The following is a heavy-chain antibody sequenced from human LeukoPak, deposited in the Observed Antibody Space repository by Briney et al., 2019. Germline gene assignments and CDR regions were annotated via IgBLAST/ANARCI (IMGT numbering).Heavy chain of an antibody. CDR2: IYSEGRT. Sequence: GGSLRLSCAAFGSTVRRNYMHGVRQAPGKGLEWVSVIYSEGRTFYADSVKARFTISRDNSKNTLYLQMHSLRAEDTAVYYCARASLYGSGSYYSDYWGQGTLVTVSS. J-gene: IGHJ4*02. CDR1: GSTVRRNY. D-gene: IGHD3-10*01. CDR3: ARASLYGSGSYYSDY. V-gene: IGHV3-66*01.